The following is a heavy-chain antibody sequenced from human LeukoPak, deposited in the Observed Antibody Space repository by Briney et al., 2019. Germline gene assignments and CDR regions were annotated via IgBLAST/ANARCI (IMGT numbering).Heavy chain of an antibody. Sequence: SQTLSLTCTVSGGSISSGDYYWSWIRQPPGKGLEWIGYIYYSGSTYYNPSLKSRVTISVDTSKNQFSLKLSSVTAADTAVYYCARVEIVVVPAAMYSSAFDICGQGTMVTVSS. CDR2: IYYSGST. J-gene: IGHJ3*02. V-gene: IGHV4-30-4*01. CDR1: GGSISSGDYY. CDR3: ARVEIVVVPAAMYSSAFDI. D-gene: IGHD2-2*03.